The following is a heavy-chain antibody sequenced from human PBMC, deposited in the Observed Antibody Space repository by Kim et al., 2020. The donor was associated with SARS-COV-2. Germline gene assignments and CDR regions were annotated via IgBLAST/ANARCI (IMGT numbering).Heavy chain of an antibody. CDR2: IWYDGSNK. CDR3: ARAEVSSGWYDYYGMDV. Sequence: GGSLRLSCAASGFTFSSYGMHWVRQAPGKGLEWVAVIWYDGSNKYYADSVKGRFTISRDNSKNTLYLQMNSLRAEDTAVYYCARAEVSSGWYDYYGMDVWGQGTTVTVSS. CDR1: GFTFSSYG. J-gene: IGHJ6*02. V-gene: IGHV3-33*01. D-gene: IGHD6-19*01.